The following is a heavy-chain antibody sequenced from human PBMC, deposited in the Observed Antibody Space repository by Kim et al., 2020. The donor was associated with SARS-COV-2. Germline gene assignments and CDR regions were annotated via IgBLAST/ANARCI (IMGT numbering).Heavy chain of an antibody. CDR3: AKDRPGRRVGTTVTTGASVY. J-gene: IGHJ4*02. CDR1: GFTFSSYA. CDR2: ISGSGGST. V-gene: IGHV3-23*01. Sequence: GGSLRLSCAASGFTFSSYAMSWVRQAPGKGLEWVSAISGSGGSTYYADSVKGRFTISRDNSKNTLYLQMNSLRAEDTAVYYCAKDRPGRRVGTTVTTGASVYWGQGTLVTVSS. D-gene: IGHD4-17*01.